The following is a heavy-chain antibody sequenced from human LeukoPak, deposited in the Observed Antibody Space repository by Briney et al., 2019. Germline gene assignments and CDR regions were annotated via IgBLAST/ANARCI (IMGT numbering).Heavy chain of an antibody. CDR1: GGTFSSYA. Sequence: SVKVSCKASGGTFSSYAISWVRQAPGQGLEWMGGIIPIFGTANYAQKFQGRVTITADESTSTAYMELSSLRSEDTAVYYCARVGGYCSGGSCYSRGYYYYYMDVWGKGTTVTISS. CDR3: ARVGGYCSGGSCYSRGYYYYYMDV. D-gene: IGHD2-15*01. CDR2: IIPIFGTA. V-gene: IGHV1-69*13. J-gene: IGHJ6*03.